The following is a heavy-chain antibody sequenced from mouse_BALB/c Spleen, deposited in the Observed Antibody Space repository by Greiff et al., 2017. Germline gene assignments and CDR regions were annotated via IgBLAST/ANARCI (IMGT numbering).Heavy chain of an antibody. Sequence: EVKVVESGGGLVQPGGSRKLSCAASGFTFSSFGMHWVRQAPEKGLEWVAYISSGSSTIYYADTVKGRFTISRDNPKNTLFLQMTSLRSEDTAMYYCARLEYYYAMDYWGQGTSVTVSS. CDR1: GFTFSSFG. V-gene: IGHV5-17*02. CDR2: ISSGSSTI. CDR3: ARLEYYYAMDY. J-gene: IGHJ4*01.